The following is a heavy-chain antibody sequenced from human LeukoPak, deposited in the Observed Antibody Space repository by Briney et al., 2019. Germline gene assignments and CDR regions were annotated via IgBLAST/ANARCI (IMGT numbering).Heavy chain of an antibody. CDR2: VLHTGST. Sequence: SETLSLTCAVHGYSLTNHYWIWIRQPPGKGLEWIAEVLHTGSTNCNPSFKSRVTVSVDTSKNQFFQNLTSVTAADTAVYYCARGPAAVHPWGRGILVTVSS. J-gene: IGHJ5*02. D-gene: IGHD6-13*01. V-gene: IGHV4-34*12. CDR3: ARGPAAVHP. CDR1: GYSLTNHY.